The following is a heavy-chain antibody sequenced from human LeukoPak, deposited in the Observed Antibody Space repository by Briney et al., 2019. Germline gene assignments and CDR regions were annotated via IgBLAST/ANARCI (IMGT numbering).Heavy chain of an antibody. V-gene: IGHV4-59*08. CDR2: IHYTGST. CDR1: GVSIFTYY. D-gene: IGHD3-10*01. Sequence: SETLSLTCSVSGVSIFTYYWNWIRQPPGKGLEWIGYIHYTGSTSYNPSLKSRATISADTSKSQFSLTLTSATAADTAVYYCATGRSIRYFDYWGQGTLLTVSS. J-gene: IGHJ4*02. CDR3: ATGRSIRYFDY.